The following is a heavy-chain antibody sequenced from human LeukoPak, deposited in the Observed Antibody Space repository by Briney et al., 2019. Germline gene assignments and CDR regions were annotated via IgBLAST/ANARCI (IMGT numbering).Heavy chain of an antibody. CDR1: GFTFSDYS. CDR3: ASLRRASTGDY. J-gene: IGHJ4*02. V-gene: IGHV3-48*01. D-gene: IGHD3-10*01. Sequence: SGGSLRLSCAASGFTFSDYSMNWVRQAPGKGLEWISYISSTSNTIYYADSVKGRFIISRDNAKNSLYLQMNSLRAEDTAVYYCASLRRASTGDYWGRGTLLTVSS. CDR2: ISSTSNTI.